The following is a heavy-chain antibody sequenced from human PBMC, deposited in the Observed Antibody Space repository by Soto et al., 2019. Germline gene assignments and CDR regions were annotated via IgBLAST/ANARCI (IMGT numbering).Heavy chain of an antibody. CDR1: GFTFGDYA. D-gene: IGHD3-3*01. J-gene: IGHJ4*02. Sequence: EVQLVESGGGLVKPGRSLRLSCTASGFTFGDYAMSWFRQAPGKGLEWVGFIRSKAYGGTTEYAASVKGRLTISRDDSKSIAYLQMNSLKTEDTAVYYCTRDLRTIFGVVIDSPFDYWGQGTLVTVSS. CDR2: IRSKAYGGTT. V-gene: IGHV3-49*05. CDR3: TRDLRTIFGVVIDSPFDY.